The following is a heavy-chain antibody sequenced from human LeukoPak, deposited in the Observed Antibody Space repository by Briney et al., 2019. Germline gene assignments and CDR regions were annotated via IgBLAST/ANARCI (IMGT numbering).Heavy chain of an antibody. Sequence: SETLSLTCNVSGGSISSYRWSWIRQPPGKGLEWIGYIYYSGSTNYNPSLKSRVTISVDTSKNQFSLKLSSVTAADTAVYYCARVGGWNDGGWFDPWGQGTLVTVSS. CDR1: GGSISSYR. CDR3: ARVGGWNDGGWFDP. D-gene: IGHD1-1*01. CDR2: IYYSGST. V-gene: IGHV4-59*01. J-gene: IGHJ5*02.